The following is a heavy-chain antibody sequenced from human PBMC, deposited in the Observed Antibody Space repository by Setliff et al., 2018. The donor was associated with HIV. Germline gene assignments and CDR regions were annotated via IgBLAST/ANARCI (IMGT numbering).Heavy chain of an antibody. CDR3: ARSSNLPYGSGNPLFDY. CDR2: IYSGGST. CDR1: GFTFGSYE. V-gene: IGHV3-66*02. D-gene: IGHD3-10*01. Sequence: GGSLRLSCAASGFTFGSYEMSWVRQAPGKGLEWVSVIYSGGSTYYADSVKGRFTISRDNSKNTLYLQMNSLRAEDTAVYYCARSSNLPYGSGNPLFDYWGQGTLVTVSS. J-gene: IGHJ4*02.